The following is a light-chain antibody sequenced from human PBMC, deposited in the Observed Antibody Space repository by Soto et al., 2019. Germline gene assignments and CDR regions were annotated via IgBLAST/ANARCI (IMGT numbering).Light chain of an antibody. CDR3: QHYKSYFFT. CDR2: DAS. V-gene: IGKV1-5*01. Sequence: DIQMTQSPSTLSASVGDRVTITCRASQSGSSWLAWYQQKPGKAPKLLIYDASSLESGVPSRFSGSGSGTEFTLTISSLQPDDFATYYCQHYKSYFFTFGPGTKVEIK. CDR1: QSGSSW. J-gene: IGKJ3*01.